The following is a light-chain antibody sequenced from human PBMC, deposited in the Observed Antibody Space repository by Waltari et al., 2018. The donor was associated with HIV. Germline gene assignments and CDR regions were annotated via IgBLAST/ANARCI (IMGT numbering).Light chain of an antibody. J-gene: IGKJ2*01. Sequence: EILMTQSPATLSVSPGERATLSCRASQSVSSNLAWYQQKPGQAPRLLVYDASTRATGIPARFSGSGSGTEFTLTINSLQSEDFAVYYCQQYNNWPPRDTFGQGTKLEIK. V-gene: IGKV3-15*01. CDR2: DAS. CDR1: QSVSSN. CDR3: QQYNNWPPRDT.